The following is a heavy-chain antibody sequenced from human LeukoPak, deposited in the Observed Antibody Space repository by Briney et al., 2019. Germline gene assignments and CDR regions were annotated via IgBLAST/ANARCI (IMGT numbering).Heavy chain of an antibody. D-gene: IGHD3-10*01. CDR1: GFTVSSNY. Sequence: GGSLRLSCAASGFTVSSNYMNWVRQAPGKGLEWVSVIYRGGNTYYAESVKGRFTISRDNSKNTLYLQLNSLRAEDTAVYYCARESGPGRVGDHYFDYWGQGTLVTVSS. CDR2: IYRGGNT. CDR3: ARESGPGRVGDHYFDY. J-gene: IGHJ4*02. V-gene: IGHV3-53*01.